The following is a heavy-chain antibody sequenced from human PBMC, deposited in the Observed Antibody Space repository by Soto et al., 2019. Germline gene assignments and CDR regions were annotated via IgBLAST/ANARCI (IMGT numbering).Heavy chain of an antibody. CDR2: IKQGGSEK. J-gene: IGHJ6*02. V-gene: IGHV3-7*03. Sequence: PGGSLRLSCAASGFTFSSYWMSWVRQAPGKGLEWVANIKQGGSEKYYVDSVKGRFTISRDNAKNSLYLQMNSLRAEDTAVYYCARARGWYSAPYYGMDVWGQGTTVTVSS. D-gene: IGHD6-19*01. CDR1: GFTFSSYW. CDR3: ARARGWYSAPYYGMDV.